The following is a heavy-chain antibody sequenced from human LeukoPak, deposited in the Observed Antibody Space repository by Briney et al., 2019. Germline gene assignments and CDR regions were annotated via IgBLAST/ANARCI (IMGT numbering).Heavy chain of an antibody. CDR2: ISNSGRTI. CDR3: ARDPVTAKTRDFDY. Sequence: RSGGSLRLSCAASGFIFSDYYMSWIRQAPGKGLEWVSYISNSGRTIYYADSVKGRFTISRDNAKNSLYLQMNSLRAEDTAVYYCARDPVTAKTRDFDYWGQGTLVTVSS. J-gene: IGHJ4*02. V-gene: IGHV3-11*04. D-gene: IGHD4-11*01. CDR1: GFIFSDYY.